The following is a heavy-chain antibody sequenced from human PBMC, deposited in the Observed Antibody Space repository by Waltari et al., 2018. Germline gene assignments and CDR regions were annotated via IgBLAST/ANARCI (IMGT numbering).Heavy chain of an antibody. CDR2: ISSSGSTI. V-gene: IGHV3-48*03. Sequence: EVQLVESGGGLVQPGGSLRLSCAASGFTFSSYEMNWVRQAPGKGLEWVSYISSSGSTIYYADSVKGRFTISRDNAKNSLYLQMNSLRAEDTAVYYCARKMAGYGPHGMDVWGQGTTVTVS. CDR1: GFTFSSYE. J-gene: IGHJ6*02. D-gene: IGHD4-17*01. CDR3: ARKMAGYGPHGMDV.